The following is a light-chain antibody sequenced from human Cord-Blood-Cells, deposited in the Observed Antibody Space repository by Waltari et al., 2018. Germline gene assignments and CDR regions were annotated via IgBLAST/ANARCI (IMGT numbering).Light chain of an antibody. Sequence: DIQITQSPSSLSASVADRLTITCPASPDISNYLNLYQQKPGEAPKLLIYAASNLETGVPSRFSGSGSGTDFTFTISSLQPEDIATYYCQQYDNLPYTFGQGTKLEIK. CDR2: AAS. V-gene: IGKV1-33*01. CDR1: PDISNY. CDR3: QQYDNLPYT. J-gene: IGKJ2*01.